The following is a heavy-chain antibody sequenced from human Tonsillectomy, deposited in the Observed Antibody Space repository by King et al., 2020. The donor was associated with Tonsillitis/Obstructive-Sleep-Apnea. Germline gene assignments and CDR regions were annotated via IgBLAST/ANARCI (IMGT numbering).Heavy chain of an antibody. J-gene: IGHJ4*02. D-gene: IGHD3-3*01. CDR3: TRKVSDYDFWSGYSGYYFDY. Sequence: VQLVESGGGLVQPGRSLRLSCTASGFTFGDYAMSWVRQAPGKGLEWVGFIRSKAYGGTTEYAASVKGRFTISRDDSKSIAYLQMNSLKTEDTAVYYCTRKVSDYDFWSGYSGYYFDYWGQGTLVTVS. V-gene: IGHV3-49*04. CDR1: GFTFGDYA. CDR2: IRSKAYGGTT.